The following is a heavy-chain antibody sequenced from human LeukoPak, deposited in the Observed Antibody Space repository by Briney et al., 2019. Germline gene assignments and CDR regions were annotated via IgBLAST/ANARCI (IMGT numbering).Heavy chain of an antibody. J-gene: IGHJ4*02. D-gene: IGHD6-19*01. V-gene: IGHV3-7*01. Sequence: GGSLRLSCAASGFTFSSYWMSWVRQAPGKGLEWVANIKQDGSEKYYVDSVKGRFTISRDNAKNSLYLQMNSLRAEDTAVYYCVRRLIAVAGPLDYWGQGTLVTVSS. CDR1: GFTFSSYW. CDR2: IKQDGSEK. CDR3: VRRLIAVAGPLDY.